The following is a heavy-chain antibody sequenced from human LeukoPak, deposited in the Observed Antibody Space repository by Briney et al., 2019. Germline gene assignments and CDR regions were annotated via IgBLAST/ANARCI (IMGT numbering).Heavy chain of an antibody. V-gene: IGHV3-73*01. CDR2: IRSKANSYAT. Sequence: GGSLRLSCAASGFTFSGSAMHWVRQASGKGLEWGGRIRSKANSYATAYAASVKGRFTISRDDSKNTAYLQMNSLKTEDTAVYYCRSTVTTNSYYYGMDVWGQGTTVTVSS. CDR3: RSTVTTNSYYYGMDV. D-gene: IGHD4-17*01. J-gene: IGHJ6*02. CDR1: GFTFSGSA.